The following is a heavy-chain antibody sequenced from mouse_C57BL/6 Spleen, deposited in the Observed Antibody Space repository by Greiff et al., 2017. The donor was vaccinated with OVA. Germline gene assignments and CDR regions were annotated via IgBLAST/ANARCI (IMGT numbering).Heavy chain of an antibody. Sequence: EVQLQQSGPELVKPGASVKMSCKASGYTFTDYKMHWVKQSHGKSLEWIGYINPNNGGTSYNQKFKGKATLTVNKSSSTAYMELRSLTSEDSAVYYCGGGWLPYPMDYWGQGTSVTVSS. CDR1: GYTFTDYK. D-gene: IGHD2-2*01. CDR2: INPNNGGT. J-gene: IGHJ4*01. CDR3: GGGWLPYPMDY. V-gene: IGHV1-22*01.